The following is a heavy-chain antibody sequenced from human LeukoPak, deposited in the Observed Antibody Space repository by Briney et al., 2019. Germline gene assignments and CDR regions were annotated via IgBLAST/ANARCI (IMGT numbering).Heavy chain of an antibody. CDR3: ASTFHSGSYEPDAFDI. Sequence: GGSLRLSCAASGFTFSSYGMHWVRQAPGKGLEWVAVIWYDGSNKYYADSVKGRFTISRDNAKNSLYLQMNSLRAEDTAVYYCASTFHSGSYEPDAFDIWGQGTMVTVSS. J-gene: IGHJ3*02. V-gene: IGHV3-33*03. CDR1: GFTFSSYG. CDR2: IWYDGSNK. D-gene: IGHD1-26*01.